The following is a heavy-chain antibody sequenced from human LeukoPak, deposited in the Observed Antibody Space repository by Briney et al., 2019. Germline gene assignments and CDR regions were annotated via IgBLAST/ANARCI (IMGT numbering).Heavy chain of an antibody. Sequence: GGSLTHPCAASGFTFSDYYMSWIRQAPGKGLEWVSYISSCGPTIYYADSVRGRFSISRDKAKNSLYLQMNSLRAEDTAVYYCARGPAGMYSSGWYGGDYFDNWGPG. CDR1: GFTFSDYY. CDR3: ARGPAGMYSSGWYGGDYFDN. V-gene: IGHV3-11*01. J-gene: IGHJ4*02. D-gene: IGHD6-19*01. CDR2: ISSCGPTI.